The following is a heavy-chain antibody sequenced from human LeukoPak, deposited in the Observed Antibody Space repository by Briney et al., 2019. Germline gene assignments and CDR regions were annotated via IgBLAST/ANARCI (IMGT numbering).Heavy chain of an antibody. J-gene: IGHJ6*03. V-gene: IGHV3-23*01. Sequence: PGGSLRLSCAASGFTFSSYAMSWARQAPGKGLEWVSAFSGSGGSTYYADSVKARFTISRDNSKNTLYLQMNSLRAEDTAVYYCARGYKYDYYYMDVWGKGTTVTVSS. D-gene: IGHD5-18*01. CDR3: ARGYKYDYYYMDV. CDR1: GFTFSSYA. CDR2: FSGSGGST.